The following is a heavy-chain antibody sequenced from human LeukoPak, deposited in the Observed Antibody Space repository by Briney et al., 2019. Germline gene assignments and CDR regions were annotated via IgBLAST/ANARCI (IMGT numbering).Heavy chain of an antibody. CDR3: ARVTLRYCSSTSCYTFDY. CDR2: IKPSTGGT. J-gene: IGHJ4*02. CDR1: GYTFTDYY. Sequence: ASVKVSCKASGYTFTDYYLYWVRQTPGQGLEWMGWIKPSTGGTKYVQKFEGRVTMTRDTSKSTAYMELSGLRSDDTAVYYCARVTLRYCSSTSCYTFDYWGQGTLVTVSS. V-gene: IGHV1-2*02. D-gene: IGHD2-2*01.